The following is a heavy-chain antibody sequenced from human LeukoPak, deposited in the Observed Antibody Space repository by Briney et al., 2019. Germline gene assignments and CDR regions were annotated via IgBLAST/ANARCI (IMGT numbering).Heavy chain of an antibody. D-gene: IGHD4-17*01. CDR1: GGSISSYY. J-gene: IGHJ2*01. CDR2: IYYSGST. V-gene: IGHV4-59*01. CDR3: ARTPLRWYFDL. Sequence: SETLSLTCTVSGGSISSYYWSWIRQPPGKGLEWIGYIYYSGSTNYNPSLKSRVTISVDTSKNQFSLKLSSVTAADTAVYYCARTPLRWYFDLWSRGTLVTVSS.